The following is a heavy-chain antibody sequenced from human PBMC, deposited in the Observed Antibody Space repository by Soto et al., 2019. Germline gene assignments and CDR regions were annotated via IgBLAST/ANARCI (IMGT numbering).Heavy chain of an antibody. V-gene: IGHV1-8*01. CDR1: GYSFTSYD. CDR2: MNGDSANT. J-gene: IGHJ2*01. D-gene: IGHD1-1*01. Sequence: QEQLVQSGAEVRKPGASVKVSCKASGYSFTSYDINWVRQATGQGLEWMGWMNGDSANTGYAQKFQGRVPMTRDTSMNTAYMELSSLTSEDTAVYYCTRRTIAYWYFDLWGRGTLVTVSS. CDR3: TRRTIAYWYFDL.